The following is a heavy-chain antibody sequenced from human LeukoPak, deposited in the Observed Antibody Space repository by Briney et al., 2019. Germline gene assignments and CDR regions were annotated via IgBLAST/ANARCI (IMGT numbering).Heavy chain of an antibody. Sequence: KPSETLSLTCTVSGGSISSYYWSWIRQPPGKGLEWIGYIYYSGSTNYNPSLKSRVTISVDTSKNQFSLKLSSVTAADTAVYYCARVGGEMAWFDPWGQGTLVTVSS. J-gene: IGHJ5*02. CDR2: IYYSGST. V-gene: IGHV4-59*01. CDR3: ARVGGEMAWFDP. CDR1: GGSISSYY. D-gene: IGHD5-24*01.